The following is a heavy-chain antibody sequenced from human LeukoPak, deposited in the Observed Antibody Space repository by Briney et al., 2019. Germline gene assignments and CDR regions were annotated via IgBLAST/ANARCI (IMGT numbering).Heavy chain of an antibody. D-gene: IGHD2-2*01. J-gene: IGHJ4*02. CDR1: GGSISSYY. V-gene: IGHV4-4*07. CDR3: AREGYCSSTSCYAEDTPFDY. Sequence: PSETLSLTCTVSGGSISSYYWSWIRQPAGKGLEWIGRIYTSGSTNYNPSLKSRVTMSVDTSKNQFSLKLGSVTAADTAVYYCAREGYCSSTSCYAEDTPFDYWGQGTLVTVSS. CDR2: IYTSGST.